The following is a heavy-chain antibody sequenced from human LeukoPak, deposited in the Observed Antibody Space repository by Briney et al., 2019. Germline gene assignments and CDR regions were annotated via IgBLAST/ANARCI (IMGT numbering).Heavy chain of an antibody. J-gene: IGHJ4*02. D-gene: IGHD3-22*01. CDR1: GGTFSSYT. Sequence: SVKVSCKASGGTFSSYTISWVRQAPGQGLEWMGRIIPILGIANYAQKFQGRVTITADKSTSIAYMELSSLRSEDTAVYYCARDKDYYDSSGYYYNPFDYWGQGTLVTVSS. CDR3: ARDKDYYDSSGYYYNPFDY. V-gene: IGHV1-69*04. CDR2: IIPILGIA.